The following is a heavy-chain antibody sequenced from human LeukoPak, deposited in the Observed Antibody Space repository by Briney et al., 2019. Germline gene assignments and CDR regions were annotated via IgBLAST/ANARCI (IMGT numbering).Heavy chain of an antibody. CDR3: ARLSEGKYCSSTSCYAGDY. Sequence: HGESLKISCKGSGYSFTSYWIGRVRQMPGKGLEWMGIIYPGDSDTRYSPSFQGQVTISADKSISTAYLQWSSLKASDTAMYYCARLSEGKYCSSTSCYAGDYWGQGTLVTVSS. CDR1: GYSFTSYW. V-gene: IGHV5-51*01. D-gene: IGHD2-2*01. J-gene: IGHJ4*02. CDR2: IYPGDSDT.